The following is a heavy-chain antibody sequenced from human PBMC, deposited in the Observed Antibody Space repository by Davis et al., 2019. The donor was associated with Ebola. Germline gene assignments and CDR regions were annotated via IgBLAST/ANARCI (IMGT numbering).Heavy chain of an antibody. CDR3: ARGYSSSWSLYYYYYYMDV. V-gene: IGHV1-2*02. D-gene: IGHD6-13*01. CDR2: INPNSGGT. CDR1: GYTFTGYY. J-gene: IGHJ6*03. Sequence: APVKVSCKASGYTFTGYYMHWVRQAPGQGLEWMGWINPNSGGTNYAQKFQGRVTMTRDTSISTAYMELSRLRSDDTAVYYCARGYSSSWSLYYYYYYMDVWGKGTTVTVSS.